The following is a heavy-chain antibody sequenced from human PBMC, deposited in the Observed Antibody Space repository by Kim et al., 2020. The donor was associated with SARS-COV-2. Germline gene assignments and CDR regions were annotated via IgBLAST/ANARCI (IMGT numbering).Heavy chain of an antibody. D-gene: IGHD3-10*01. CDR2: INHSGST. CDR3: ARGRRGMVRGVINYYYYGMDV. CDR1: GGSFSGYY. J-gene: IGHJ6*02. V-gene: IGHV4-34*01. Sequence: SETLSLTCAVYGGSFSGYYWSWIRQPPGKGLEWIGEINHSGSTNYNPSLKSRVTISVDTSKNQFSLKLSSVTAADTAVYYCARGRRGMVRGVINYYYYGMDVWGQGTTVTVSS.